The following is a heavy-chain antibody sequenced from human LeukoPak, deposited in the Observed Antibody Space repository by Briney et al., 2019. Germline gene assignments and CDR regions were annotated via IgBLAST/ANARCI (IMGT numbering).Heavy chain of an antibody. CDR1: GSSFTNYW. D-gene: IGHD1-26*01. Sequence: GASLQISCKGSGSSFTNYWIGWVRPLPGKGLEWMGIIYPGDSDTRYSPSFQGQVTISADKSITTAYLQWSSLKASDTAMYYCARHYGYSGTYYPDYWGQGTLVTVSS. V-gene: IGHV5-51*01. J-gene: IGHJ4*02. CDR2: IYPGDSDT. CDR3: ARHYGYSGTYYPDY.